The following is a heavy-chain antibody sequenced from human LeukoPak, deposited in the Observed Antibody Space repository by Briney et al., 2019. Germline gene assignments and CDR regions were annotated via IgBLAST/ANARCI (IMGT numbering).Heavy chain of an antibody. CDR2: IYYSGST. J-gene: IGHJ4*02. Sequence: PSETLSLTCTVSGGSIGSGAYYWTWIRQHPGKGLEWIGCIYYSGSTYYNPSLKSRVTISVDTSKNQFSLELNSVTAADTAVYYCVSYGSGTYYADYWGQGTLVTVSS. V-gene: IGHV4-31*03. CDR3: VSYGSGTYYADY. CDR1: GGSIGSGAYY. D-gene: IGHD3-10*01.